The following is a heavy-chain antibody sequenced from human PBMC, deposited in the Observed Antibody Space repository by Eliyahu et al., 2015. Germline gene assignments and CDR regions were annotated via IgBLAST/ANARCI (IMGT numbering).Heavy chain of an antibody. CDR1: GGSISSGSYY. J-gene: IGHJ4*02. CDR3: ARVVWFGYIDY. V-gene: IGHV4-61*02. CDR2: IYTSGST. Sequence: QVQLQESGPGLVKPSQTLSLTCTVSGGSISSGSYYWSWIRQPAGKGLEWIGRIYTSGSTNYNPSLKSRVTISVDTSKNQFSLKLSSVTAADTAVYYCARVVWFGYIDYWGQGTLVTVSS. D-gene: IGHD3-10*01.